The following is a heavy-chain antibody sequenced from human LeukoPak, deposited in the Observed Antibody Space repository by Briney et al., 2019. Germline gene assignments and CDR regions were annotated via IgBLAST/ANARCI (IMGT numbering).Heavy chain of an antibody. J-gene: IGHJ4*02. D-gene: IGHD3-10*01. CDR2: INHSGST. CDR1: GGSFSGYY. CDR3: ARGLARRFGDPDY. V-gene: IGHV4-34*01. Sequence: SETLSLTCAVYGGSFSGYYWSWIRQPPGKGLEWIGEINHSGSTNYNPSLKSRVTISVDTSKNQFSLKLSSVTAADTAVYYCARGLARRFGDPDYWGQRTLVTVSS.